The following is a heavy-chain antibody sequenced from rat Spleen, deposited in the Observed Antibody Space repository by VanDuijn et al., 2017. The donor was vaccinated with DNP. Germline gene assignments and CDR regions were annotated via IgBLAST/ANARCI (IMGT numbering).Heavy chain of an antibody. D-gene: IGHD4-3*01. CDR3: IRWNSGHFDY. J-gene: IGHJ2*01. CDR2: IGSDAYAP. V-gene: IGHV5-22*01. CDR1: GFSFSDYY. Sequence: EVQLVESGGGLVQPGRSLKLSCAASGFSFSDYYMAWVRQAPTKGLEWVAYIGSDAYAPYYGDSVKDRFTISRDNEKSTLYLQMNSLRSEDMATYYCIRWNSGHFDYWGQGVMVTVSS.